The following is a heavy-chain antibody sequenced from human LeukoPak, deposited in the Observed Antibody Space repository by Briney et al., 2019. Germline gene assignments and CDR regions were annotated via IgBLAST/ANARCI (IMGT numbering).Heavy chain of an antibody. CDR2: IIPIFGTA. CDR1: VGSFINEA. J-gene: IGHJ6*02. CDR3: AITITHIVATISQLYYGTFI. V-gene: IGHV1-69*13. Sequence: ASVTDSFQATVGSFINEALSWVGPAPGQGLEWMGGIIPIFGTANYAQKFQGRVTITADESTSTAYMELSSLRSEDTAVYYCAITITHIVATISQLYYGTFISGQGATVTVSS. D-gene: IGHD5-12*01.